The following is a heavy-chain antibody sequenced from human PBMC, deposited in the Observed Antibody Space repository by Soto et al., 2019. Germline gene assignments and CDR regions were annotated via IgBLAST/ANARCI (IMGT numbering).Heavy chain of an antibody. Sequence: SETRSLTCTVSGGSISSYFWTWIRQPPGEGLEWIGYISYSGSTNYNPSLKSRVTISVDTSKNQFSLKLSSVTAADTAVYYCAGVPPMEGATFTLDYWCQAIQLTVSS. V-gene: IGHV4-59*08. CDR2: ISYSGST. CDR3: AGVPPMEGATFTLDY. D-gene: IGHD1-26*01. CDR1: GGSISSYF. J-gene: IGHJ4*02.